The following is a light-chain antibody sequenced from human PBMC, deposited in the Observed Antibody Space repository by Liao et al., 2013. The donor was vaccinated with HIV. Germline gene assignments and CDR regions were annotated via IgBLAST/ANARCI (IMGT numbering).Light chain of an antibody. CDR1: KLGDKY. V-gene: IGLV3-21*01. Sequence: SYELTQSPSVSVSPGQTARITCSGDKLGDKYANWYQQKPGQAPVLVIHYDSARPSGIPERFSGSNSVNTATLTITRVEAGDEADYYCQMWDHTSDHVVFGGGTKLTVL. CDR2: YDS. CDR3: QMWDHTSDHVV. J-gene: IGLJ2*01.